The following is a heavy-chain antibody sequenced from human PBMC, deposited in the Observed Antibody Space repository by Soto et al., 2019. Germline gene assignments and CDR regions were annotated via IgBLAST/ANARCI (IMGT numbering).Heavy chain of an antibody. CDR3: AKDVAVAGAFDY. V-gene: IGHV3-30*18. Sequence: QVQLVESGGGVVQPGRSLRLSCAASGFTFSSYGMHWVRQAPGKGLEWVAVISYDGSNKYYADSVKGRFTISRDNSKNTLYLQMNSLRAEDTAVYYCAKDVAVAGAFDYWGQGTLDTVSS. D-gene: IGHD6-19*01. CDR2: ISYDGSNK. CDR1: GFTFSSYG. J-gene: IGHJ4*02.